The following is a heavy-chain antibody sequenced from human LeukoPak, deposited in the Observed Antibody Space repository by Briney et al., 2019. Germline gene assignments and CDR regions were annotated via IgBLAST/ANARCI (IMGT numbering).Heavy chain of an antibody. CDR3: ARGWLWPYGSGSPKGPFDP. D-gene: IGHD3-10*01. Sequence: SETLSLTCAVYGGSFSGYYWSWIRQPPGKGLEWSGEINHSVITNYNPSLKRRVTISVDTYKSLFSLKLSSVTPSDTGVWCRARGWLWPYGSGSPKGPFDPWGQGTLVTVSS. V-gene: IGHV4-34*01. CDR2: INHSVIT. J-gene: IGHJ5*02. CDR1: GGSFSGYY.